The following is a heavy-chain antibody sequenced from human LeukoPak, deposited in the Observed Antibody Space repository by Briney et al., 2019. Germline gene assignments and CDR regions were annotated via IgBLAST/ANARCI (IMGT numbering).Heavy chain of an antibody. D-gene: IGHD1/OR15-1a*01. CDR3: AKGGEQVTWNFQN. J-gene: IGHJ1*01. CDR1: GFTFSSYE. Sequence: GGSLRLSCAASGFTFSSYEMNWIRQAPGKGLEWVSSISSSSSYIYYADSVKGRFTISRDNAKNSLYLQMNSLRAEDTAVYYCAKGGEQVTWNFQNWGQGTLVTVSS. CDR2: ISSSSSYI. V-gene: IGHV3-21*01.